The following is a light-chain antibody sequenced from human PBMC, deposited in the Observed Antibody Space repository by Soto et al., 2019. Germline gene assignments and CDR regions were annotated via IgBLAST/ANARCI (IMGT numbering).Light chain of an antibody. CDR3: STYAGSNTVA. CDR1: RSDVGGYNY. Sequence: QSALTQPPSASRSPGQSVTISCTGTRSDVGGYNYVSWYQQHPGKAPKLMIYEVSKRPSGVPDRFSGSKPGNTASLTVSGLQAEDESDYYCSTYAGSNTVAFGGGTKLTVL. CDR2: EVS. J-gene: IGLJ2*01. V-gene: IGLV2-8*02.